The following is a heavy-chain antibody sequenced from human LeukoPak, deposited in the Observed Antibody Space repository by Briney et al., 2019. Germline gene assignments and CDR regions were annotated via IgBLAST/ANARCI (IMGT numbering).Heavy chain of an antibody. CDR2: INPNTGGI. Sequence: ASVKVSCKSSGYTXTGYYMHGVRQAPGQGLEWMGWINPNTGGINYAQKFQGRVTMTRDTSISAAYMELSRLRSDDTAVYYCARDPYSNYFDYWGQGTLVTVSS. J-gene: IGHJ4*02. D-gene: IGHD5-18*01. V-gene: IGHV1-2*02. CDR3: ARDPYSNYFDY. CDR1: GYTXTGYY.